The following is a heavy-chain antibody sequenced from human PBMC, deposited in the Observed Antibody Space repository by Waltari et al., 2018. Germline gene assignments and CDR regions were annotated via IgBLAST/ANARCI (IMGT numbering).Heavy chain of an antibody. V-gene: IGHV4-39*01. Sequence: QLQLQESGPGLVKPSETLSLTCTVSGGSISRESYYLGWIRQPPGKGLEWIGIISYSGSTYYNPSLKSRVTISVDTSKNQFSLKLSSVTAADTAVYYCARLSYHIVTGYGWFDPWGLGTLVTVSS. CDR2: ISYSGST. CDR3: ARLSYHIVTGYGWFDP. D-gene: IGHD3-9*01. J-gene: IGHJ5*02. CDR1: GGSISRESYY.